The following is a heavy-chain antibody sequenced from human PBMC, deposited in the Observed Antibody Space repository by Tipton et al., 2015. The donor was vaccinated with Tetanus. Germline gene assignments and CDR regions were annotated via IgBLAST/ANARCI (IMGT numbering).Heavy chain of an antibody. CDR3: ARANYNFPKKGPFDS. J-gene: IGHJ4*02. CDR1: GGSVRSGDYS. V-gene: IGHV4-61*08. CDR2: VSYSGRT. D-gene: IGHD3-3*01. Sequence: TLSLTCTVSGGSVRSGDYSWNWLRQPPGKGLEWLAYVSYSGRTHSNYSLKSRITISQDTSKNQFSLKLTSVTAADTAVYYCARANYNFPKKGPFDSWGQGTLVIVSS.